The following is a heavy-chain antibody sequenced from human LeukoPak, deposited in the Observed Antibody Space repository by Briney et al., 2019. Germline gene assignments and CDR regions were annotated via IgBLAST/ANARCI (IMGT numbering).Heavy chain of an antibody. D-gene: IGHD2-15*01. CDR2: IKHDGSET. V-gene: IGHV3-7*01. CDR1: GFTFSSYW. CDR3: ARDRSDSPFDY. J-gene: IGHJ4*02. Sequence: PGGSLRLSCAASGFTFSSYWMSWVRQAPGKGLEWVVNIKHDGSETHYVDSVKGRFTISRDNAKSSLYLQMNSLRAEDTALYYCARDRSDSPFDYWGQGTLVTVSS.